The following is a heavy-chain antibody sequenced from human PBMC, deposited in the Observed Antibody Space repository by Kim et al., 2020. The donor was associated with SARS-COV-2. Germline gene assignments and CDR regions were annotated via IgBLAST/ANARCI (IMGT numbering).Heavy chain of an antibody. CDR3: AKDQPSSGWPTFDS. Sequence: GGSLRLSCAASGFTFSRYAMSWVRQAPGKGPEWIAAVNNGGNAYYANSAKGRFTVSRDNNRNTLDLQMNSLAAEDTALYFCAKDQPSSGWPTFDSWGKGT. J-gene: IGHJ4*02. V-gene: IGHV3-23*01. CDR1: GFTFSRYA. CDR2: VNNGGNA. D-gene: IGHD6-19*01.